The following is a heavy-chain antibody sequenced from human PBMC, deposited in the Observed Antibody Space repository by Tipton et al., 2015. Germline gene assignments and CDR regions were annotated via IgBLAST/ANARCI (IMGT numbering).Heavy chain of an antibody. V-gene: IGHV1-69-2*01. Sequence: QSGAEVKRPGATVKISCKVSGYTFTDYHMHWVQQAPGKGLEWMGLVDPEDGETIYAEKFQGRVSITADASIDTAYMELRSLRSDDTAVYYCARDLLYSSSFGTYYYYFGMDVWGQGTTVTVSS. J-gene: IGHJ6*01. CDR3: ARDLLYSSSFGTYYYYFGMDV. CDR2: VDPEDGET. D-gene: IGHD6-6*01. CDR1: GYTFTDYH.